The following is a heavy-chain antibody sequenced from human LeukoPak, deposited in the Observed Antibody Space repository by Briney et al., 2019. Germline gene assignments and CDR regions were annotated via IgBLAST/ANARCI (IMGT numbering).Heavy chain of an antibody. J-gene: IGHJ4*02. Sequence: SGTLSLTCAVSGGSISSNNWWSWVRQPPGKGLEWIGEMYHSGSTNYNPSLKSRVTISVDTSKNQFSLKLSSVTAADTAVYYCARGVTIFGVVTLDYWGQGTLVTVSS. CDR3: ARGVTIFGVVTLDY. CDR2: MYHSGST. CDR1: GGSISSNNW. V-gene: IGHV4-4*02. D-gene: IGHD3-3*01.